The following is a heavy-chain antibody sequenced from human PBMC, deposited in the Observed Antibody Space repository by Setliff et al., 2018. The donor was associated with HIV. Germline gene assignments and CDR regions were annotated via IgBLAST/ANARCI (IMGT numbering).Heavy chain of an antibody. CDR1: GGTFSSYG. CDR2: IIPIFGTR. J-gene: IGHJ3*02. Sequence: SVKVSCKASGGTFSSYGISWVRQAPGQGLEWIGGIIPIFGTRNYAQKFQGRVTITADELTSTAYMELSSLRAEDTAVYYCARFDHYGDYGRIGDAFDIWGQGTRVTVSS. D-gene: IGHD4-17*01. V-gene: IGHV1-69*13. CDR3: ARFDHYGDYGRIGDAFDI.